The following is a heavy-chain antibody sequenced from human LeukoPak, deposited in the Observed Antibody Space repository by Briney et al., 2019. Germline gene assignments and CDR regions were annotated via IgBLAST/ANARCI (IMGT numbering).Heavy chain of an antibody. V-gene: IGHV3-48*03. D-gene: IGHD2-15*01. J-gene: IGHJ4*02. CDR1: GFTFSSYE. Sequence: GGSLRLSCAASGFTFSSYEMNWVRQAPGKGLEWVSYISSSGSTIYYADSVKGRFTISRDNAKNSLYLQMNSLRAEDTAVYYCASPPRVVAAPYWGQGTLVTVSS. CDR2: ISSSGSTI. CDR3: ASPPRVVAAPY.